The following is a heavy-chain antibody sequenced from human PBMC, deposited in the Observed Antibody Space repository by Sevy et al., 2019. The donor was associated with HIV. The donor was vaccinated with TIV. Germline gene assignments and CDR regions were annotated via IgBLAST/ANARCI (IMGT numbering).Heavy chain of an antibody. CDR2: ISGSGGST. V-gene: IGHV3-23*01. CDR1: GFTFSSYA. Sequence: GGSLRLSCAASGFTFSSYAMSWVRQAPGKGLEWVSAISGSGGSTYYVDSVKGRFTISRDNSKNTLYLQMNSLRAEDTAVYYCAKAGLQGVWLPFDYWGQGTLVTVSS. D-gene: IGHD3-22*01. J-gene: IGHJ4*02. CDR3: AKAGLQGVWLPFDY.